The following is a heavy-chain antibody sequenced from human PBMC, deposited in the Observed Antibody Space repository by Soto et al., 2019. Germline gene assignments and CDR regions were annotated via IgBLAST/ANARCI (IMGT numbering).Heavy chain of an antibody. J-gene: IGHJ1*01. V-gene: IGHV1-69*12. CDR3: ARGGYYYDSSGYSEYFQH. CDR1: GGTFSSYA. CDR2: IIPIFGTA. D-gene: IGHD3-22*01. Sequence: QVQLVQSGAEVKKPGSSVKVSCKASGGTFSSYAISWVRQAPGQGLEWMGGIIPIFGTANYAQKFQGRVTITADGSTSTAYMELSRLRSEDTAVYYCARGGYYYDSSGYSEYFQHWGQGTLVTVSS.